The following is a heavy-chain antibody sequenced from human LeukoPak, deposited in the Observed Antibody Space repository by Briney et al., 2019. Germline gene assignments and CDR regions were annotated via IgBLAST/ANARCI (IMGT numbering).Heavy chain of an antibody. CDR1: GGSISSSSYY. Sequence: SETLSLTCTVSGGSISSSSYYWGWIRQPPGKGLEWIGSIYYSGSTYYNPSLKSRVTISVDTSKNQFSLKLSSVTAADTAVFYCARRNVAGLFDSWGQGTLVTVSS. CDR3: ARRNVAGLFDS. D-gene: IGHD6-19*01. J-gene: IGHJ4*02. V-gene: IGHV4-39*01. CDR2: IYYSGST.